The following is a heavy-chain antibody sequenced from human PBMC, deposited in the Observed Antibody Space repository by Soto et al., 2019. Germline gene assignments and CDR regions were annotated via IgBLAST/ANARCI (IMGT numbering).Heavy chain of an antibody. CDR3: ARVGRYGDYGVDY. D-gene: IGHD4-17*01. CDR1: GYTVTSYG. CDR2: ISAYNGNT. J-gene: IGHJ4*02. Sequence: QVQLVQSGAEVKKPGASVKGSCKASGYTVTSYGISWVRQAPGQVGAWTGWISAYNGNTNYAQKLQRRVTMTTDTSTSTAYMELRSLRSADTAVYYCARVGRYGDYGVDYWGQGTLVTVSS. V-gene: IGHV1-18*01.